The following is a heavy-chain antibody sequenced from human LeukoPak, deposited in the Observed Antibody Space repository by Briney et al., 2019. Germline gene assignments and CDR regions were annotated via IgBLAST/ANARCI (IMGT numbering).Heavy chain of an antibody. CDR1: GGSFSGYY. J-gene: IGHJ6*03. CDR3: ARGEGMYYMDV. Sequence: SETLSLTCAVYGGSFSGYYWSWIRQPPGKGLEWIGEINHSGSTNYNPSLKSRVTISVDTSKNQFSLKLSSVTAADTAVYYCARGEGMYYMDVWGKGTTVTVSS. CDR2: INHSGST. V-gene: IGHV4-34*01.